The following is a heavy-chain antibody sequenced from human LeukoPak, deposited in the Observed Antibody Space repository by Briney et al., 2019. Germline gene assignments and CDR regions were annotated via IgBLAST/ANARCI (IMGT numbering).Heavy chain of an antibody. V-gene: IGHV1-8*01. CDR3: ARGRVRKYQLPKSYYYYYMDV. Sequence: ASVKVSCKASGYTFTSYDINWVRQATGQGLEWMGWMNPNSGNTGCAQKFQGRVTMTRNTSISTAYMELSSLRSEDTAVYYCARGRVRKYQLPKSYYYYYMDVWGKGTTVTVSS. CDR1: GYTFTSYD. J-gene: IGHJ6*03. D-gene: IGHD2-2*01. CDR2: MNPNSGNT.